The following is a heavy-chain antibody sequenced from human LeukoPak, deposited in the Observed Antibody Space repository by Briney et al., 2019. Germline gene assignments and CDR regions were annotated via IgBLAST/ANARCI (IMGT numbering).Heavy chain of an antibody. D-gene: IGHD4-17*01. CDR3: ARRDYGDYGGAFDI. CDR2: MSYSGIT. CDR1: YY. V-gene: IGHV4-59*08. J-gene: IGHJ3*02. Sequence: YYWSWIRQPSGKGREWIGYMSYSGITNYNPPLKSRVIISLDTSKNQFSLKLTSVTAADTAVYYCARRDYGDYGGAFDIWGQGTMVTVSS.